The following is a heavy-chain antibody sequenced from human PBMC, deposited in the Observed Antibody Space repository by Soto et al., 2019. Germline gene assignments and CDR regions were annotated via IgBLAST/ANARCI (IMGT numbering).Heavy chain of an antibody. CDR3: AKDLGGYYSYYYMDV. CDR2: ISSDGTNE. CDR1: GFTFRGYG. Sequence: PGGSLRLSCAASGFTFRGYGIHWVRQAPGKGLEWVAVISSDGTNEYYADSVKGRFTISRDNSKNTLYLQMNSLRADDTAVYYCAKDLGGYYSYYYMDVWGKGTTVTVS. J-gene: IGHJ6*03. V-gene: IGHV3-30*18.